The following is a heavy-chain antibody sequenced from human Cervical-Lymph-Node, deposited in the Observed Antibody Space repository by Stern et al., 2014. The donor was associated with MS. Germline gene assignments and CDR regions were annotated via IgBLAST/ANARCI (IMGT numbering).Heavy chain of an antibody. CDR1: GYSFTSYW. Sequence: EVQLLQSGAEVKKPGESLKISCKGSGYSFTSYWIGWVRQMPGKGLEWMGIIYPGDSDTRYSPSFQGQVTISADKSISTAYLQWSSLKASDTAMYYCARHRRGLWTWIQLWLPGYFDYWGQGTLVTVSS. D-gene: IGHD5-18*01. CDR3: ARHRRGLWTWIQLWLPGYFDY. CDR2: IYPGDSDT. J-gene: IGHJ4*02. V-gene: IGHV5-51*01.